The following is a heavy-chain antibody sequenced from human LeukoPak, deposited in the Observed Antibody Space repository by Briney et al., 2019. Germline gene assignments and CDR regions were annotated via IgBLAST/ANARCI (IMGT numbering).Heavy chain of an antibody. D-gene: IGHD5/OR15-5a*01. CDR2: IKQDGSEK. CDR1: GFTLSSYW. V-gene: IGHV3-7*01. J-gene: IGHJ4*02. Sequence: GGSLRLSCAASGFTLSSYWMSWVRQAPGKGLEWVANIKQDGSEKYYVDSVKGRFTISRGNSKNTLYLQMNSLRAEDTAVYYCARSVGIEGSYFDYWGQGTLVTVSS. CDR3: ARSVGIEGSYFDY.